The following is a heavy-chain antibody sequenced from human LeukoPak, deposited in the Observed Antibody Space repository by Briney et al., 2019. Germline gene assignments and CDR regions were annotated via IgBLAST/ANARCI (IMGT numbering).Heavy chain of an antibody. J-gene: IGHJ4*02. V-gene: IGHV3-21*01. CDR2: ISSSSSYI. Sequence: GGSLRLSCAASGFTFSSYSMNWVRQAPGKGLEWVSSISSSSSYIYYADSVKGRFTISRDNAKNSLYLQMNSLRAEDTAVYYCAKESIQLWSPFDYWGQGTLVTVSS. D-gene: IGHD5-18*01. CDR1: GFTFSSYS. CDR3: AKESIQLWSPFDY.